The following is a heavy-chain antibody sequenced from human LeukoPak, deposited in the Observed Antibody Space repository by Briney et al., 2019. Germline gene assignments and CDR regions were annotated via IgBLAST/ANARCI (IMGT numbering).Heavy chain of an antibody. J-gene: IGHJ6*03. CDR3: ATRDPAAPLRTPFYYYYYYMDV. CDR2: FDPEDGET. Sequence: ASVKVSCKVSGYTLTELSMHWVRQAPGKGLEWMGGFDPEDGETIYAQKFQGRVTMPEDTSTDTAYMELSSLRSEDTAVYYCATRDPAAPLRTPFYYYYYYMDVWGKGTTVTVSS. CDR1: GYTLTELS. D-gene: IGHD2-15*01. V-gene: IGHV1-24*01.